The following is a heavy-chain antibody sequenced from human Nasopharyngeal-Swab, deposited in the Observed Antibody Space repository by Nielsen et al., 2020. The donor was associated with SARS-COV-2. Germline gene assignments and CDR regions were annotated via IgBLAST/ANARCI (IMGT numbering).Heavy chain of an antibody. D-gene: IGHD1-20*01. Sequence: GESLKISCAASGFTFSSYGMHWVRQAPGKGLEWVAVISYDGSNKYYADSVKGRFTISRDNSKNTLYLQMNSLRAEDTAVYYCASSHGITGPSWCNAFDIWGQGTMVTVSS. CDR1: GFTFSSYG. CDR3: ASSHGITGPSWCNAFDI. V-gene: IGHV3-30*03. J-gene: IGHJ3*02. CDR2: ISYDGSNK.